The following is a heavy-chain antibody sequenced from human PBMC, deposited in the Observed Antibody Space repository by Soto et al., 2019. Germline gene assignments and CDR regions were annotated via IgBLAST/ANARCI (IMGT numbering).Heavy chain of an antibody. Sequence: SETLSLTCTVSGGSISSSSYYWGWIRQPPGKGLEWIGSIYYSGSTYYNPSLKSRVTISVDTSKNQFSLKLSSVTAADTAVYYCARTIGYCSSTSCPDQYYYYYYGMDVWGQGTTVTVSS. D-gene: IGHD2-2*01. CDR2: IYYSGST. CDR1: GGSISSSSYY. J-gene: IGHJ6*02. V-gene: IGHV4-39*01. CDR3: ARTIGYCSSTSCPDQYYYYYYGMDV.